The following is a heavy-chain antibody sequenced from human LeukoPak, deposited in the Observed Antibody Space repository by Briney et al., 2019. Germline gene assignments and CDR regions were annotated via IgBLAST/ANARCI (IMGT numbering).Heavy chain of an antibody. CDR3: ARTNYHDSSGLKNWFDP. CDR2: INHSGST. Sequence: SETLSLTCAVYGGSFSGYYWSWIRQPPGKGLEWIGEINHSGSTNYNPSLKSRVTISVDRSKNQFSLKLSSVTAADTAVYYCARTNYHDSSGLKNWFDPWGQGTLVTVSS. V-gene: IGHV4-34*01. CDR1: GGSFSGYY. D-gene: IGHD3-22*01. J-gene: IGHJ5*02.